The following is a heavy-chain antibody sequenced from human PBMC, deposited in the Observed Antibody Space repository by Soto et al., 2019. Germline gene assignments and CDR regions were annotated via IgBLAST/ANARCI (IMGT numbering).Heavy chain of an antibody. J-gene: IGHJ4*02. CDR3: GSGPSTTWIDN. CDR2: IYSVGNT. CDR1: GGSITSHHYY. D-gene: IGHD2-2*01. Sequence: QLQVQESGPGQVKPSQTLSLTCTVSGGSITSHHYYWGWIRQPPGKGLEWIGSIYSVGNTYYNPSLRSRLTIFVDTAKNLISLKLSSVTAADSAIYYCGSGPSTTWIDNWGLGTQVSVSS. V-gene: IGHV4-39*01.